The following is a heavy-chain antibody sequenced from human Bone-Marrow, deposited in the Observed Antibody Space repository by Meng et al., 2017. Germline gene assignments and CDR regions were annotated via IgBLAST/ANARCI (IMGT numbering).Heavy chain of an antibody. D-gene: IGHD6-19*01. CDR2: IYTSGST. Sequence: SETLSLTCTVSGGSISSGSYYWSWIRQPAGKGLEWIGRIYTSGSTNYNPSLKSRVTISVDTSKNQFSLKLSSVTAADTAVYYCARPSPSGWYGSMSGYYFDSWGQGTLVTVSS. CDR3: ARPSPSGWYGSMSGYYFDS. CDR1: GGSISSGSYY. V-gene: IGHV4-61*02. J-gene: IGHJ4*02.